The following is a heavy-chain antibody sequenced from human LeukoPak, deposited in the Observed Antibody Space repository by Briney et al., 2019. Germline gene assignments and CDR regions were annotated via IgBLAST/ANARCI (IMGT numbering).Heavy chain of an antibody. V-gene: IGHV3-74*01. D-gene: IGHD3-10*01. CDR3: AKDNRSYYLNAFDI. CDR1: GFTFSSYW. CDR2: INSDGSST. Sequence: GGSLRLSCAASGFTFSSYWMHWVRQAPGKGLVWVSRINSDGSSTSYADSVKGRFTISRDNAKNSLYLQMNSLRAEDTALYYCAKDNRSYYLNAFDIWGQGTMVTVSS. J-gene: IGHJ3*02.